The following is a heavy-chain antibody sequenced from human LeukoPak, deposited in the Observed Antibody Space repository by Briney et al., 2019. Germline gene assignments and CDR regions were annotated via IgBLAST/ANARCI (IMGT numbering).Heavy chain of an antibody. J-gene: IGHJ4*01. V-gene: IGHV1-8*01. CDR3: ARGGLQSFDY. CDR2: MNPNSGNT. Sequence: GASVQGSFKASGYTFTSYDINWVRQAKGQGLEWMGWMNPNSGNTGYAQKFQGRVTMTRNTSISTAYMELSSLRSEDTAVYYCARGGLQSFDYWGQGTLVTVSS. D-gene: IGHD4-11*01. CDR1: GYTFTSYD.